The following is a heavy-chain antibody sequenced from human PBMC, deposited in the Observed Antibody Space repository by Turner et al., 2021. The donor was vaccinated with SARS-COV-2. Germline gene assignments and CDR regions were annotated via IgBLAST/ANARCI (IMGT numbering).Heavy chain of an antibody. D-gene: IGHD6-13*01. CDR2: IYHSGNT. CDR1: GGSFSGYY. CDR3: ARGMYSSSGHFDY. V-gene: IGHV4-34*01. Sequence: QAQQQHRRAGLLKPSETPSLTCAVYGGSFSGYYWCWIRQPPGKGLEWTGEIYHSGNTNYNPSLKSRVTISVDTSKNQFSLRLSSVTAADTAVYYCARGMYSSSGHFDYWGQGTLVTVSS. J-gene: IGHJ4*02.